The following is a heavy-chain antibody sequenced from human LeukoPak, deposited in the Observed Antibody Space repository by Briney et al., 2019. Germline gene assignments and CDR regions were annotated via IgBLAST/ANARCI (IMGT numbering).Heavy chain of an antibody. J-gene: IGHJ5*02. Sequence: GGSLRLSCAASGFTFSSYGMHWVRQAPGKGLEWVAVIWYDGSNKYYADSVKGRFTISRDNSKNTLYLQMNSLRAEDTAVYYCARAGYGGNSGSNWFDPWGQGTLVTVSS. V-gene: IGHV3-33*01. CDR2: IWYDGSNK. D-gene: IGHD4-23*01. CDR3: ARAGYGGNSGSNWFDP. CDR1: GFTFSSYG.